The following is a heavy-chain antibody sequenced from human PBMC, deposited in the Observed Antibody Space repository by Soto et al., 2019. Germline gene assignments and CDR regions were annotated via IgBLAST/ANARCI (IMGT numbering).Heavy chain of an antibody. V-gene: IGHV1-2*04. J-gene: IGHJ3*02. CDR1: GYTFTGYY. D-gene: IGHD3-22*01. CDR3: ARGWYYDSSGYYLIGGGDAFDI. CDR2: INPNSGGT. Sequence: ASVKVSCKASGYTFTGYYMHWVRQAPGQGLEWMGWINPNSGGTNYAQKFQGWVTMTRDTSISTAYMELSRLRSDDTAVYYCARGWYYDSSGYYLIGGGDAFDIWGQGTMVTVSS.